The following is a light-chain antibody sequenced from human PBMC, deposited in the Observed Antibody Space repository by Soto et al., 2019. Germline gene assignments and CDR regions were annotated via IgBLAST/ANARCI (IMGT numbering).Light chain of an antibody. CDR2: ATS. CDR1: QSLSRDY. CDR3: QHYNNSPRT. Sequence: EIVFTQSPGTLSLSPGERATPSCRASQSLSRDYLAWYQQKPGQAPRLLIYATSSRATDIPDRFSGSGSGTDFTLTISRLEPEDFAVYYCQHYNNSPRTFGQGTKVDIK. J-gene: IGKJ1*01. V-gene: IGKV3-20*01.